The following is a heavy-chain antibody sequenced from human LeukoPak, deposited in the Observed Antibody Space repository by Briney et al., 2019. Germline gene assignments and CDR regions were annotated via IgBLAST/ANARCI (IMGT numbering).Heavy chain of an antibody. CDR3: ARGIVVVNWFDP. CDR2: IYYSGST. D-gene: IGHD2-15*01. Sequence: SQTLSLTCAVSGGSISSYYWSWIRQPPGKGLEWIGYIYYSGSTNYNPSLKSRVTISVDTSKNQFSLKLSSVTAADTAVYYCARGIVVVNWFDPWGQGTLVTVSS. V-gene: IGHV4-59*08. J-gene: IGHJ5*02. CDR1: GGSISSYY.